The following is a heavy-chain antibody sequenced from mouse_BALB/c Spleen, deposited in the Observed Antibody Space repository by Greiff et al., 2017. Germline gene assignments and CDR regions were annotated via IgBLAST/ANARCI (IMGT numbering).Heavy chain of an antibody. CDR3: ALYVSSYENAMDY. CDR2: ISSGSSTI. Sequence: EVMLVESGGGLVQPGGSRKLSCAASGFTFSSFGMHWVRQAPEKGLEWVAYISSGSSTIYYADTVKGRFTISRDNPKNTLFLQMTSLRSEDTAMYYCALYVSSYENAMDYWGQGTSVTVSS. J-gene: IGHJ4*01. D-gene: IGHD1-1*01. CDR1: GFTFSSFG. V-gene: IGHV5-17*02.